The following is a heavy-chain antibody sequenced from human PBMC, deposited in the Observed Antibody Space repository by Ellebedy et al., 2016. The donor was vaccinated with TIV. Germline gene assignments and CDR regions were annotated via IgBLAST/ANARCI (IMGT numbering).Heavy chain of an antibody. CDR1: GYSFTNYY. CDR2: ILPANSDI. V-gene: IGHV5-51*01. CDR3: ARTSGYSGNWGLDL. D-gene: IGHD6-13*01. Sequence: GESLKISCKGSGYSFTNYYISWVRQMPGKGLEWMGIILPANSDIRYSPSFEGQVTISADKSISTAYLQWSSLKASDTAIYYCARTSGYSGNWGLDLWGQGTLVTVSS. J-gene: IGHJ5*02.